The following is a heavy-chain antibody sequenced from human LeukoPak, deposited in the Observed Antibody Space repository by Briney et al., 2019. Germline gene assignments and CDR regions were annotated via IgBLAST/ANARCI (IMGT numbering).Heavy chain of an antibody. Sequence: GASVKVSCKASGYTFTSYDINWVRQATGQGLEWMGWMNPNSGNTGYAQKFQGRVTMTRNTSISTAYMELSSLRSEDTAVYYCARDGPSPQRYYYYYMDVWGKGTTVTISS. CDR3: ARDGPSPQRYYYYYMDV. D-gene: IGHD2-8*01. CDR1: GYTFTSYD. CDR2: MNPNSGNT. V-gene: IGHV1-8*01. J-gene: IGHJ6*03.